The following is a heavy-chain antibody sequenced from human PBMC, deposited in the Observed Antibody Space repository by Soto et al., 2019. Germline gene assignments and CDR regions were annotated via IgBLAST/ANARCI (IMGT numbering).Heavy chain of an antibody. CDR3: ATFNSYDSSGPYRGVFDS. V-gene: IGHV1-46*03. D-gene: IGHD3-22*01. CDR2: INPSGGST. Sequence: ASVKVSCKASGYTFTSYYMHWVRQAPGQGLEWMGIINPSGGSTSYAQKFQGRVTMTRDTSTSTVYMELSSLRSEDTAVYYCATFNSYDSSGPYRGVFDSGGQGTMAT. CDR1: GYTFTSYY. J-gene: IGHJ4*02.